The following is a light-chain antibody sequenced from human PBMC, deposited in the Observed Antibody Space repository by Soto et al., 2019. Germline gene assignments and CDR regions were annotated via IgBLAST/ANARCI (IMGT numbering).Light chain of an antibody. V-gene: IGKV3-20*01. CDR3: QLWT. J-gene: IGKJ1*01. CDR1: QSVSSSY. CDR2: GAS. Sequence: DIVLTQSRGTLSLSPGERPTLSCRASQSVSSSYLAWYQQKPGQAPRLLIYGASSRATGIPDRFSGSGSGTDFTLTISRLEPEDFAVYYCQLWTFGQGTKVDIK.